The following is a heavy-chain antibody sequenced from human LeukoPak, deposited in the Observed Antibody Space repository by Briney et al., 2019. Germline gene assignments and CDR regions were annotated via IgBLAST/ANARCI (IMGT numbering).Heavy chain of an antibody. Sequence: VASVKVSCKASGCTFSSYTINWVRQAPGQGLEWMGRIIPILGIANYAQKFQGRVTITADKSTSTAYMELSSLRSEDTAVYYCARGGAIVVVPAAELRFDPWGQGTLVTVSS. CDR1: GCTFSSYT. CDR3: ARGGAIVVVPAAELRFDP. D-gene: IGHD2-2*01. J-gene: IGHJ5*02. CDR2: IIPILGIA. V-gene: IGHV1-69*02.